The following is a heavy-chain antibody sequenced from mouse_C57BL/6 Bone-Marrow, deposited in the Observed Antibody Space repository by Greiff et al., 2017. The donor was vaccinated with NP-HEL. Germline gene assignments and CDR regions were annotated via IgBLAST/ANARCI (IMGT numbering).Heavy chain of an antibody. D-gene: IGHD2-2*01. J-gene: IGHJ2*01. CDR3: ERRILSTMVTTGLTYFDY. Sequence: QVQLQQPGAELVKPGASVKLSCKASGYTFTSYWMHWVKQRPGQGLEWIGMIHPNSGSTNYNEKFKGKATLTVDKSSSTAYMQLSSLTSEDSAVYYCERRILSTMVTTGLTYFDYWGQGTTLTVSS. CDR1: GYTFTSYW. V-gene: IGHV1-64*01. CDR2: IHPNSGST.